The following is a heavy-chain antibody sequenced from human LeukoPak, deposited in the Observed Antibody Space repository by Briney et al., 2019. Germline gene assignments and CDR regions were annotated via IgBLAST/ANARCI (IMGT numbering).Heavy chain of an antibody. V-gene: IGHV3-21*01. J-gene: IGHJ4*02. Sequence: GGSLRLSCAASGFSFGSYSMTWVRQTPGKGLEWVSTISSSGTYIYYADSVKGRFTISRDNAKNSLYLQMNSLRADDTAVYYCARAYGDYVPFDYWGQGTLVTVSS. CDR1: GFSFGSYS. CDR2: ISSSGTYI. D-gene: IGHD4-17*01. CDR3: ARAYGDYVPFDY.